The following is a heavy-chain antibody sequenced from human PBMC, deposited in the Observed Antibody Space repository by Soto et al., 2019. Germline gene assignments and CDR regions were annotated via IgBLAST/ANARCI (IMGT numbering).Heavy chain of an antibody. D-gene: IGHD1-26*01. CDR3: ARAPTDFNSGFDS. V-gene: IGHV6-1*01. CDR1: GDSVSNNGAT. J-gene: IGHJ4*02. Sequence: SQTLSLTCAICGDSVSNNGATWNWIRQSPSRGLEWLGRAYYRSRWQYDYATSVRSRITINPDTSKNQFSLQLNAVTPEDTAVYYCARAPTDFNSGFDSWGQGTLVTVSS. CDR2: AYYRSRWQY.